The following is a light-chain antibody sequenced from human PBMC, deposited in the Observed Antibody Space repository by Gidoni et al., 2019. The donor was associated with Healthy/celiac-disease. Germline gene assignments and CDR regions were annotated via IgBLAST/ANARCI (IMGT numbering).Light chain of an antibody. CDR2: AAS. CDR3: QQSYSTPLT. CDR1: QSISSY. V-gene: IGKV1-39*01. J-gene: IGKJ4*01. Sequence: DIQMTQSPSSLSASVGDRVTLTCRASQSISSYLNWYQQKPGQAPKLLIYAASSLQSGVPSRFSGSGSGTDVTLTISSLQPEDFATYYCQQSYSTPLTFXGXTKVEIK.